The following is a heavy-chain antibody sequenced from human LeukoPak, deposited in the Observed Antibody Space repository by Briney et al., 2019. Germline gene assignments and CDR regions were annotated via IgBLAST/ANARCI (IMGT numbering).Heavy chain of an antibody. J-gene: IGHJ4*02. CDR1: GYSISSGYY. Sequence: PSETLSLTCTVSGYSISSGYYWGWIRQPPGKGLEWIGTIYHSGSTYYNPSLKSRVTISVDTSKNQFSLKLTSVTAADTAVYYCARVRGYCSSTFCYRYYFDYWGQGTLVTVSS. D-gene: IGHD2-2*01. CDR2: IYHSGST. CDR3: ARVRGYCSSTFCYRYYFDY. V-gene: IGHV4-38-2*02.